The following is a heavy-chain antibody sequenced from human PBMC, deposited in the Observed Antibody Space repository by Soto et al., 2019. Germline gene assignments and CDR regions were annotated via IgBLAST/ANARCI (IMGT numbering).Heavy chain of an antibody. CDR2: IIPIFDIT. J-gene: IGHJ4*02. V-gene: IGHV1-69*02. CDR3: ARRLIRDYDDSDGLDN. D-gene: IGHD3-22*01. CDR1: GGPYSKYS. Sequence: QVQLVQSGTEVKEPGSSVTVSCKASGGPYSKYSISWVRQAPGQGLEWMGRIIPIFDITNYAQKFQGRVTITADKSTSTVYIDQSSRRSEKTAVYNCARRLIRDYDDSDGLDNWGQGTLVTVSS.